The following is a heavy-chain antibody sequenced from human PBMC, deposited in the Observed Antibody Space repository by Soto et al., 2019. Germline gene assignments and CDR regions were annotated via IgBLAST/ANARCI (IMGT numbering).Heavy chain of an antibody. CDR2: MYFDDDK. CDR3: IQSRCGGDCLQSYASYYYYGMDV. CDR1: AFSLSTGGVG. J-gene: IGHJ6*02. D-gene: IGHD2-21*02. V-gene: IGHV2-5*02. Sequence: QITLKESGPTLVKPTQTLTLTCTFSAFSLSTGGVGVGWIRQPPGKALEWLALMYFDDDKRYSQSLRSRLTNPKDPSKNQVVLTMTNMDPVDTATYYCIQSRCGGDCLQSYASYYYYGMDVWGQGTTVTVSS.